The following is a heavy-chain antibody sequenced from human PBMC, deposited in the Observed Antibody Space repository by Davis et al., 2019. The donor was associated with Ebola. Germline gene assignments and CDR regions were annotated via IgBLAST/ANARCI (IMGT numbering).Heavy chain of an antibody. J-gene: IGHJ4*02. CDR1: GFTFSNYW. CDR3: AKFSRAGESD. V-gene: IGHV3-7*03. CDR2: IRPDGSEE. D-gene: IGHD6-13*01. Sequence: PGGSLRLPCAASGFTFSNYWMRLVRQAPGKGLEWVANIRPDGSEEQYVDSLKGRITISRDNAKNSLYLQVNSLRDEDTAVYYCAKFSRAGESDWGQGTLVTVSS.